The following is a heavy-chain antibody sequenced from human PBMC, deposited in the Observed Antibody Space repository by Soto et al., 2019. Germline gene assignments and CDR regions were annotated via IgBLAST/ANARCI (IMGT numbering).Heavy chain of an antibody. CDR2: ISAYNGNT. Sequence: ASVKVSCKASGYTFTGYAVHWVRQAPGQGFEWMGRISAYNGNTNYAQKLQGRVTMTTDTSTSTAYMELRSLRSDDTAVYYCARVVGALGHWFDPWGQGTLVTVSS. CDR3: ARVVGALGHWFDP. J-gene: IGHJ5*02. D-gene: IGHD1-26*01. CDR1: GYTFTGYA. V-gene: IGHV1-18*01.